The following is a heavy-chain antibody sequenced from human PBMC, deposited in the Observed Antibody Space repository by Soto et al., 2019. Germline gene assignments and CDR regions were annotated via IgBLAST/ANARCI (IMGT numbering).Heavy chain of an antibody. V-gene: IGHV1-69*01. CDR2: IIPLFGTA. J-gene: IGHJ4*02. Sequence: QVQLEQSGAEVKQPGSSVRVSCKTSGGTFSTYAINWVRQAPGQGLEWMGAIIPLFGTADYSQKFQGRVTNTAHQSTSTAYMELSSLRSDDTAVYFCARPKGTYSSGYYYFDFWGQGTLVTVSS. CDR1: GGTFSTYA. CDR3: ARPKGTYSSGYYYFDF. D-gene: IGHD6-19*01.